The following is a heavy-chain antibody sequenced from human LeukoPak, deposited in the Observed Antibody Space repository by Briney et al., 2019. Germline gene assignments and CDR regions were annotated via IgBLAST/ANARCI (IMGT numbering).Heavy chain of an antibody. Sequence: PGGSLRLSCAASGLTFSDHAMHWVRQAPGKGLEWLGVISYDGNYNHYADSVKGRFTVSRDNSKNTVYLHMSNLKPEDTAVYYCARDLGSYGWGNHFDYWGQGTLVTVSS. CDR1: GLTFSDHA. CDR3: ARDLGSYGWGNHFDY. D-gene: IGHD3-16*01. J-gene: IGHJ4*02. CDR2: ISYDGNYN. V-gene: IGHV3-30-3*01.